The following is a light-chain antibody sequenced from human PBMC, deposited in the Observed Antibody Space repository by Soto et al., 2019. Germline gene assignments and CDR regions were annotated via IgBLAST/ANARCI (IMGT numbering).Light chain of an antibody. V-gene: IGLV2-8*01. CDR2: EVS. J-gene: IGLJ1*01. CDR3: LSYADTAYV. CDR1: SSDVGGYNY. Sequence: QSALTQPPSASGSPGQSVTFSCAGTSSDVGGYNYVSWYQQYPGKVPKLMIYEVSERPSGVPDRFSGSKSGNTAFLTVSGLQAEDEADYYCLSYADTAYVFGTGTKLTVL.